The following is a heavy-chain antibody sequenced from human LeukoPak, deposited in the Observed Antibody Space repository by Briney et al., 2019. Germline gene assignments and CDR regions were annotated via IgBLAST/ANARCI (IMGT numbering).Heavy chain of an antibody. CDR1: GDSITRGGFS. CDR2: IYHTGST. D-gene: IGHD1-26*01. J-gene: IGHJ4*02. Sequence: SETLSLTCAVSGDSITRGGFSWSWIRQPPGKGLECIGYIYHTGSTSYNPSLKSRVTMSVDTSKNQFSLKLSLVTAADTAIYYCVRNRVGGVDHWGQGTLVTVSS. CDR3: VRNRVGGVDH. V-gene: IGHV4-30-2*01.